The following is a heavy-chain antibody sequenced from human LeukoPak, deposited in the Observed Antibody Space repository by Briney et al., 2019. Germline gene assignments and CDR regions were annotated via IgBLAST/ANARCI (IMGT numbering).Heavy chain of an antibody. D-gene: IGHD5-18*01. CDR1: GFTFSSYG. V-gene: IGHV3-30*02. CDR3: AKKSGYSYGDAFDI. J-gene: IGHJ3*02. CDR2: IRYDGSNK. Sequence: GGSLRLSCAASGFTFSSYGMYWVRQAPGKGLEWVAFIRYDGSNKYYADSVKGRFTISRDNSKNTLYLQLNSLRAEDTAVYYCAKKSGYSYGDAFDIWGQGTMVTVSS.